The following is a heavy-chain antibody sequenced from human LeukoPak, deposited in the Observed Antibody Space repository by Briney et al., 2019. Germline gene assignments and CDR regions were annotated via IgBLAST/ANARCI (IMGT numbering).Heavy chain of an antibody. V-gene: IGHV4-30-4*01. J-gene: IGHJ4*02. CDR3: ARGTWSSSIDY. CDR2: IYYGGT. D-gene: IGHD6-6*01. Sequence: PSETLSLTCTVSGGSISSGYYYWSWIRQPPGKGLEYIGYIYYGGTYYNPSLKSRVTISVDTSKNQFSLKLSSVTAADTAVYYCARGTWSSSIDYWGQGTLVTVSS. CDR1: GGSISSGYYY.